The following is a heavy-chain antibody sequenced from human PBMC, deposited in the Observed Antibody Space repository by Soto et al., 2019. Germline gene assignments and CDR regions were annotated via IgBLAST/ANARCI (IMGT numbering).Heavy chain of an antibody. J-gene: IGHJ3*01. CDR3: ARAFFYHGSDSRGYSFDAFEF. V-gene: IGHV1-18*01. CDR1: GDTFTSSG. Sequence: QVQLVQSGAEVKKPGASVKVSCKASGDTFTSSGLSWVRQAPGQGLAGMGWISEHTGSSEYAQRFPGRVTMMSDRSTSTAYMELRRLRSDDTAAYYCARAFFYHGSDSRGYSFDAFEFWFPGTRGTVSS. CDR2: ISEHTGSS. D-gene: IGHD3-22*01.